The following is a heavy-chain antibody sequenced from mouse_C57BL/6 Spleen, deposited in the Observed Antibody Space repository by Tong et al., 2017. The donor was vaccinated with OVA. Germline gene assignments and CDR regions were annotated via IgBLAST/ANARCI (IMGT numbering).Heavy chain of an antibody. Sequence: EVQLQESGGGLVKPGGSLKLSCAASGFTFSSYGMSWVRQTPDKRLEWVAYISNGGGSTYYPDTVTGRFTISKENAKNNMYLEMSSLRYEDTEMYYCERGGAANCYVGYWGEGTTLTVSS. J-gene: IGHJ2*01. CDR2: ISNGGGST. V-gene: IGHV5-12-1*01. D-gene: IGHD4-1*01. CDR1: GFTFSSYG. CDR3: ERGGAANCYVGY.